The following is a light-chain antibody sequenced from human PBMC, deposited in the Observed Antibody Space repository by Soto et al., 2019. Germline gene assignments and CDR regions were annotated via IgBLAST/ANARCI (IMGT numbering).Light chain of an antibody. J-gene: IGKJ1*01. CDR3: QQYNDWPLT. CDR1: QSVSSN. V-gene: IGKV3-15*01. Sequence: ELVMTQSPVTLSVSPGERATLSCRASQSVSSNLVWYQQKPGQAPSLLIYGAFTRATGIPARFSGTGSGTEFTLTISSLQSEDFALYYCQQYNDWPLTFGQGTKVYIK. CDR2: GAF.